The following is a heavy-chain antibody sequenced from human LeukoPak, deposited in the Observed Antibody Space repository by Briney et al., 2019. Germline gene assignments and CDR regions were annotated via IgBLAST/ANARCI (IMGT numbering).Heavy chain of an antibody. CDR2: ISAYNGNT. CDR1: GYTLTSYG. Sequence: ALVKVSCKASGYTLTSYGICWVRQAPGQGLEWMGWISAYNGNTNYAQKLQGRVTMTTDTSTSTAYMELRSLRSDDTAVYYCAKDGRRGYGEIWGQGTLVTVSS. V-gene: IGHV1-18*01. J-gene: IGHJ4*02. CDR3: AKDGRRGYGEI. D-gene: IGHD4-17*01.